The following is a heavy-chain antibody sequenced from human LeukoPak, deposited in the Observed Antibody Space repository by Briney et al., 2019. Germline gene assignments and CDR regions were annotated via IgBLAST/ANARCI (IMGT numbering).Heavy chain of an antibody. Sequence: TSETLSLTCAVYGGSFSGYYWSWIRQPPGKGLEWIGEIYHSGSTNYNPSLKSRVTISVDTSKNQFSLKLSSVTAADTAVYYCARGVHLLRSYYYGMDVWGQGTTVTVSS. CDR3: ARGVHLLRSYYYGMDV. CDR1: GGSFSGYY. D-gene: IGHD3-22*01. J-gene: IGHJ6*02. CDR2: IYHSGST. V-gene: IGHV4-34*01.